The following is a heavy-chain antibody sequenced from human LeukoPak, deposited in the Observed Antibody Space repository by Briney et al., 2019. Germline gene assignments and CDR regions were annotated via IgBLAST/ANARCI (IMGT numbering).Heavy chain of an antibody. CDR2: ISAYNGNT. CDR1: GYTFTSYG. CDR3: ARDQVYNSAQGVVDY. J-gene: IGHJ4*02. D-gene: IGHD6-19*01. V-gene: IGHV1-18*01. Sequence: GASVKVSCKASGYTFTSYGISWVRQAPGQGLEWMGWISAYNGNTNYAQKLQGRVTMTTDTSTSTAYMELRSLRSDDTAVYYCARDQVYNSAQGVVDYWGQGTLVIASS.